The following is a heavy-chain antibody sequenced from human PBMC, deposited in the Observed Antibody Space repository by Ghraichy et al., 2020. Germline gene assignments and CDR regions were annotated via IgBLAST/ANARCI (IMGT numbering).Heavy chain of an antibody. Sequence: ASVKVSCKASGYTFTSYQIIWVRQAPGQGLEWMGWISAYNGNTKYAENIQGRVTMTKETLTRTAYMELRSLRSDDTAVYYCARGAVGKSNYFDYWGQGSLVTVSS. V-gene: IGHV1-18*04. CDR1: GYTFTSYQ. D-gene: IGHD1-26*01. J-gene: IGHJ4*02. CDR2: ISAYNGNT. CDR3: ARGAVGKSNYFDY.